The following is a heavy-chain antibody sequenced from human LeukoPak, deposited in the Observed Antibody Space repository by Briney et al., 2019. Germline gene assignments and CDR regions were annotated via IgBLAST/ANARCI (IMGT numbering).Heavy chain of an antibody. CDR2: ISYDGSNK. CDR3: ARDLDSSSWLDY. J-gene: IGHJ4*02. V-gene: IGHV3-30-3*01. CDR1: GFTFSNSV. D-gene: IGHD6-13*01. Sequence: GGSLRLSCAASGFTFSNSVMSWVRQAPGKGLEWVAVISYDGSNKYYADSVKGRFTISRDNSKNTLYLQMNSLRAEDTAVYYCARDLDSSSWLDYWGQGTLVTVSS.